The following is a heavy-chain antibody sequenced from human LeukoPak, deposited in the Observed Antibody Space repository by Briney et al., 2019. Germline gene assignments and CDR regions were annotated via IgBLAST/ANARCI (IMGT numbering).Heavy chain of an antibody. CDR3: ARVAGALNNAFDI. D-gene: IGHD1-26*01. J-gene: IGHJ3*02. CDR2: IIPIFGTA. CDR1: GGTFSSYA. Sequence: SVTVSFKASGGTFSSYAISWVRQAPGQGLEWMGGIIPIFGTASYAQKFQGRVTITADESTSTAYMELSSLRSGDTAVYYCARVAGALNNAFDIWGQGTMVTVSS. V-gene: IGHV1-69*13.